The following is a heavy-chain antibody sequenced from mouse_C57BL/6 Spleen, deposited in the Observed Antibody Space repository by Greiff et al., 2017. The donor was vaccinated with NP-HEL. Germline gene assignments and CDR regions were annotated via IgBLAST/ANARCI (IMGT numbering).Heavy chain of an antibody. CDR1: GYSITSGYY. CDR2: ISYDGSN. V-gene: IGHV3-6*01. D-gene: IGHD1-1*01. J-gene: IGHJ4*01. CDR3: AREDYYYGSSHYYAMDY. Sequence: EVQLQESGPGLVKPSQSLSLTCSVTGYSITSGYYWNWIRQFPGNKLEWMGYISYDGSNNYNPSLKNRISITRDTSKNQFFLKLNSVTTEDTATYYCAREDYYYGSSHYYAMDYWGQGTSVTVSS.